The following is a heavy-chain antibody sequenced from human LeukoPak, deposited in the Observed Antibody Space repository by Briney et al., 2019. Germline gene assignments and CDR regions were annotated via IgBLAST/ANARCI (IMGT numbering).Heavy chain of an antibody. CDR2: IYSDGST. J-gene: IGHJ4*02. CDR1: GFSVSSNY. V-gene: IGHV3-66*01. Sequence: GGSLRLSCAASGFSVSSNYMSWVRQAPGKGPEWVSIIYSDGSTYYADSVKGRFTISRDNSKNTLYLQMNSLRAEDTAVYYCAREGYYDSSGYYYPGWYWGQGTLVTVSS. CDR3: AREGYYDSSGYYYPGWY. D-gene: IGHD3-22*01.